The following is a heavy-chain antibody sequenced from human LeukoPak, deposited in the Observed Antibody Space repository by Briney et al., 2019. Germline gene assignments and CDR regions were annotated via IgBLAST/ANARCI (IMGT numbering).Heavy chain of an antibody. J-gene: IGHJ4*02. CDR2: MNPNSGNT. Sequence: ASVKVSCKASGYTFTSYDINWVRQAPGQGLEWMGWMNPNSGNTGYAQKFQGRVTMTRNTSKSTAYMDLNSLRSEDTAAYYCARVASDYYDSSGYYDYWGQGTLVTVSS. CDR3: ARVASDYYDSSGYYDY. D-gene: IGHD3-22*01. V-gene: IGHV1-8*01. CDR1: GYTFTSYD.